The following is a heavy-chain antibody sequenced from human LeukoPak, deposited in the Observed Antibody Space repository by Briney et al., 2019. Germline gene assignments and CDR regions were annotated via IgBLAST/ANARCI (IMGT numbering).Heavy chain of an antibody. V-gene: IGHV3-11*04. CDR1: GFTFSDYY. Sequence: GGSLRLSCAASGFTFSDYYMSWIRQSPGKGLEFVSYISTSHSTIYYADSVKGRFTISRDNAKNSLYLQMNSLRAEDTAVYYCARGPKRSLFDYWGQGTLVTVSS. CDR3: ARGPKRSLFDY. CDR2: ISTSHSTI. J-gene: IGHJ4*02.